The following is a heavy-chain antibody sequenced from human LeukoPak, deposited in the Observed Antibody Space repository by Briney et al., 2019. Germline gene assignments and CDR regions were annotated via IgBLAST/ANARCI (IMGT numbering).Heavy chain of an antibody. CDR1: GFTFSSYG. CDR3: ANLRGQPLIIVVTDDDVFDI. V-gene: IGHV3-30*18. Sequence: PAGSLRLSCAASGFTFSSYGMHWVRQAPGKGLEWVAVISYDGNNKYYADSVRGRFTISRDNSKNTLYLQMNSLRPEDTALYYCANLRGQPLIIVVTDDDVFDIWGQGTMVTVSS. CDR2: ISYDGNNK. D-gene: IGHD3-22*01. J-gene: IGHJ3*02.